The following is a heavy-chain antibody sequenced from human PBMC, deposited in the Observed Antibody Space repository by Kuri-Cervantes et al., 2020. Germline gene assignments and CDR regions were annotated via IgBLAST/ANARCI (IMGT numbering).Heavy chain of an antibody. D-gene: IGHD5/OR15-5a*01. J-gene: IGHJ6*03. CDR1: GFTFSSYW. Sequence: GESLKISCAASGFTFSSYWMSWVRQAPGKGLEWVANIKQDGSEKYYVDSVKGRFTISRHNFKNTLYLQMNNLRGEDTAVYYCARIPRGSSVYDDYYYIDVWGRGTTVTVSS. CDR2: IKQDGSEK. CDR3: ARIPRGSSVYDDYYYIDV. V-gene: IGHV3-7*05.